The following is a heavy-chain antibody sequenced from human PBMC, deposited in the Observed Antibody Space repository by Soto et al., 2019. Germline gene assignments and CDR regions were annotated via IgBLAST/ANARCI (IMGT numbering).Heavy chain of an antibody. CDR1: GGTFSSYA. J-gene: IGHJ4*02. V-gene: IGHV1-69*13. Sequence: SVKVSCKASGGTFSSYAISWVRQAPGQGLEWMGGIIPIFGTANYAQKFQGRVTITADESTGTAYMELSSLRSEDTAVYYCAAAYSGSYPLWYYFDYWGQGTLVTVSS. CDR3: AAAYSGSYPLWYYFDY. CDR2: IIPIFGTA. D-gene: IGHD1-26*01.